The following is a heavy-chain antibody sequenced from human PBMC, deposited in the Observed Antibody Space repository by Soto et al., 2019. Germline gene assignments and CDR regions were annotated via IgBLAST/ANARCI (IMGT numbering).Heavy chain of an antibody. CDR1: GYTFTSYG. V-gene: IGHV1-18*04. D-gene: IGHD2-2*02. CDR2: ISAYNGNT. CDR3: ASSPYCSSTSCYTTQGYYYYGMDV. Sequence: GASVRVSCKASGYTFTSYGISWVRQAPGQGLEWMGWISAYNGNTNYAQKLQGRVTMTTDTSTSTAYMELRSLRSDDTAVYYCASSPYCSSTSCYTTQGYYYYGMDVWGQGTTVTVSS. J-gene: IGHJ6*02.